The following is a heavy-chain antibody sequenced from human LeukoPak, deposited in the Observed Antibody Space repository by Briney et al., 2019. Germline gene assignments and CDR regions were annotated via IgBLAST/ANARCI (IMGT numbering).Heavy chain of an antibody. Sequence: ASVKVSCKASGYTFTGYYMHWVRQAPGQGLEWMGWINPNSGGTNYAQKFQGRVTNTRDTSIRTAYMELSRLRSDGTAVYYCAGVGSGWYILFYFDYWGQGTLVTVSS. V-gene: IGHV1-2*02. CDR2: INPNSGGT. CDR1: GYTFTGYY. CDR3: AGVGSGWYILFYFDY. D-gene: IGHD6-19*01. J-gene: IGHJ4*02.